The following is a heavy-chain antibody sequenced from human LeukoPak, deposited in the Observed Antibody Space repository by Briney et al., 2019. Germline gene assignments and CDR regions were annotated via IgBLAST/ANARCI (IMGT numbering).Heavy chain of an antibody. CDR2: ISSSSYI. D-gene: IGHD2-2*01. V-gene: IGHV3-21*01. CDR1: GFTFSSYS. Sequence: KPGGSLRLSCAASGFTFSSYSMNWVRQAPGKGLEWVSSISSSSYIYYADSVKGRFTISRDNAKNSLYLQMNSLRAEDTAVYYCARESSPYYYYGMDVWGQGTTVTVSS. CDR3: ARESSPYYYYGMDV. J-gene: IGHJ6*02.